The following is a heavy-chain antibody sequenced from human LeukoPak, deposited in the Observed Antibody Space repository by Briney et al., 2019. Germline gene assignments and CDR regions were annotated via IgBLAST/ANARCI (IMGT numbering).Heavy chain of an antibody. CDR1: GFTFSSYS. J-gene: IGHJ4*02. D-gene: IGHD3-3*01. Sequence: PGGSLRLSCAASGFTFSSYSMNWVRQAPGKGLEWVSYISSSSSTIYYADSVKGRFTISRDNAKNSLYLQMTSLRAEETAVYYCARDSETYYDFWSGYYGSFDYWGQGTLVTVSS. CDR2: ISSSSSTI. CDR3: ARDSETYYDFWSGYYGSFDY. V-gene: IGHV3-48*01.